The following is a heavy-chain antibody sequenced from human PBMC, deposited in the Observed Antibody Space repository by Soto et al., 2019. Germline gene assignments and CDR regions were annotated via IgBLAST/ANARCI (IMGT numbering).Heavy chain of an antibody. J-gene: IGHJ4*02. CDR3: ARATPLQMAEAAAGKGKSYFDY. D-gene: IGHD6-13*01. Sequence: SETLSLTCAVYGGSFSGYYRSWIRQPPGKGLEWIGEINHSGSTNYNPSLKSRVTISVDTSKNQFSLKLSSVTAADTAVYYCARATPLQMAEAAAGKGKSYFDYWGQRTLVTVYS. CDR2: INHSGST. CDR1: GGSFSGYY. V-gene: IGHV4-34*01.